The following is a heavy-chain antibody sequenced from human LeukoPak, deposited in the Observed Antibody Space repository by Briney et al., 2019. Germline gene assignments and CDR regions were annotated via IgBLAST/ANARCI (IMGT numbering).Heavy chain of an antibody. D-gene: IGHD3-10*01. CDR1: GFIFSNHR. J-gene: IGHJ4*02. V-gene: IGHV3-7*03. CDR3: VRGPHYVSRSDYFDY. CDR2: MKQDGREK. Sequence: GGSLRLSCAASGFIFSNHRMNWVRQAPGKGLEWVANMKQDGREKYCVDCVKGRFTISRDNAKNSLYLQMNSLSVEDAAVYYCVRGPHYVSRSDYFDYWGRGTLVSVPS.